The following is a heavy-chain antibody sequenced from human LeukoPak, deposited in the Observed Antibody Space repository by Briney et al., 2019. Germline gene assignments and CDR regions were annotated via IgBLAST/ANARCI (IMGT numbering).Heavy chain of an antibody. D-gene: IGHD6-6*01. CDR1: GGSVSSYY. V-gene: IGHV4-59*08. Sequence: SETLSLTCSVSGGSVSSYYWSWIRQPPGKGLEWIGYVYYTGSTNYNPSLKSRVTMFEDKSRNQFSLRLYSVTVADTAVYYCARHFAYSSSSYFDYWGQGSLVTVSS. CDR3: ARHFAYSSSSYFDY. CDR2: VYYTGST. J-gene: IGHJ4*02.